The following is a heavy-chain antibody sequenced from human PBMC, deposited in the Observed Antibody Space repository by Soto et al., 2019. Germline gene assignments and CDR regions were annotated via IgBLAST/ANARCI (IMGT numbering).Heavy chain of an antibody. CDR1: GFTVSSNY. Sequence: EVQLVEAGGGLIQPGGSLRLSCAASGFTVSSNYMNWVRQAPGKGLEWLSIIYSDGTTSYADSVKGRFTLSRDNFKDTPYLQMNNLRADDTAVYYCAILSNWGQGTLVTVSS. CDR3: AILSN. CDR2: IYSDGTT. J-gene: IGHJ4*02. V-gene: IGHV3-53*01. D-gene: IGHD6-6*01.